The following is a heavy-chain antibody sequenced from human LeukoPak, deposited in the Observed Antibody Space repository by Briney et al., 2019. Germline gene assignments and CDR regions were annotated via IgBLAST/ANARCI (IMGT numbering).Heavy chain of an antibody. D-gene: IGHD2-2*01. CDR3: TSSNQRYYFDY. CDR2: IYSGGST. Sequence: GGSLRLSCAASGFTVSSNYMSWVRQAPGKGLEWVSVIYSGGSTKYADSVKGRFTISRDNSKNTLYLQMNSLRAEDTAVYYCTSSNQRYYFDYWGRGTLVTVSS. V-gene: IGHV3-66*02. CDR1: GFTVSSNY. J-gene: IGHJ4*02.